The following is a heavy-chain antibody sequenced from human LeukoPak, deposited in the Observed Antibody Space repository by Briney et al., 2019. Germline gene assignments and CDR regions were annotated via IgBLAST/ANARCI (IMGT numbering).Heavy chain of an antibody. Sequence: GGSLRLSCAASGFTFSSYEMNWVRQAPGKGLGWVSHISSSGSTKAYADSVKGRFTISRDNAKNSLYLQMNSLRAEDTAVYYCAREGYYDSSGYLGVFDHWGQGTLVTVSS. CDR1: GFTFSSYE. CDR3: AREGYYDSSGYLGVFDH. D-gene: IGHD3-22*01. V-gene: IGHV3-48*03. J-gene: IGHJ4*02. CDR2: ISSSGSTK.